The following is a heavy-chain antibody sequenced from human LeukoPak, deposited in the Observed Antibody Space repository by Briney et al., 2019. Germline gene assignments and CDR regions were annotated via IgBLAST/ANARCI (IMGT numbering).Heavy chain of an antibody. Sequence: GGSLRLSCAASGFTFSSYGMHWVRQAPGKGLEWVAVIWYDGSNKYYADSVKGRFTISRDNSKNTLYLQMNSLRAEDTAVYYCARDEKVVPDYYYYGMDVWGQGTTVTVPS. V-gene: IGHV3-33*01. CDR1: GFTFSSYG. J-gene: IGHJ6*02. CDR2: IWYDGSNK. D-gene: IGHD2-15*01. CDR3: ARDEKVVPDYYYYGMDV.